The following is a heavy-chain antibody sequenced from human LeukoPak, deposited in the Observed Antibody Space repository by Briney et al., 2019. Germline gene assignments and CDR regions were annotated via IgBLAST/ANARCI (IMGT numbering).Heavy chain of an antibody. CDR1: GGSFSGYY. CDR2: INHSGST. D-gene: IGHD2-2*02. J-gene: IGHJ6*02. Sequence: PSETLSLTCAVYGGSFSGYYWSWIRQPPGKGLEWIGEINHSGSTNYNPSLKSRVTISVDTSKNQFSLKLSSVTAADTAVYYCARGWGHCSSTSCYRSPYYYYYYGMDVWGQGTTVTVSS. V-gene: IGHV4-34*01. CDR3: ARGWGHCSSTSCYRSPYYYYYYGMDV.